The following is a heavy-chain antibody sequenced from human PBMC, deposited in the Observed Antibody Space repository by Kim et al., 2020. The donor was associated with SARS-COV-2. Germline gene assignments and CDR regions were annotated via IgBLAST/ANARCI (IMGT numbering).Heavy chain of an antibody. CDR3: AKEREMHFWSNDAFDI. CDR1: GFTVSSYA. D-gene: IGHD3-3*02. J-gene: IGHJ3*02. Sequence: GGSLRLSCAASGFTVSSYAMSWVRQAPGKGLQWVSGISDSGGSTYYAESVKGRFTISRDISKNTLYLQMNSLRAEDTAVYYCAKEREMHFWSNDAFDIWGQGTMVTVAS. V-gene: IGHV3-23*01. CDR2: ISDSGGST.